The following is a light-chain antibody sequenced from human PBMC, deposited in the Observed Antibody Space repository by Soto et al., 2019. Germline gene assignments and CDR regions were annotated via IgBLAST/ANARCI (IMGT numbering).Light chain of an antibody. CDR3: QQYNTWRSIT. V-gene: IGKV3-15*01. J-gene: IGKJ5*01. CDR1: QSVSNK. CDR2: DTS. Sequence: EIVMTQSPATLSVSPGERATLSCRASQSVSNKLAWYQHKPGQAPRVLTYDTSTRAAGIPARFSGSGSGTDFTLTISSLQSEDFAVYYCQQYNTWRSITFGQGTRMEIK.